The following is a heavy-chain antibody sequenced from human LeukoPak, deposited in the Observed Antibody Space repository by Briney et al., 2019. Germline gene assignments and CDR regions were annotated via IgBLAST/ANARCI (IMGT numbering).Heavy chain of an antibody. CDR2: VSGSGSTR. D-gene: IGHD7-27*01. CDR3: ARETGDFDS. J-gene: IGHJ4*02. Sequence: QPGGSLRLSCAASGFIFSRYSMNWVRQAPGKGLEWVSYVSGSGSTRYYADSVKGRFTISRDNSKSTVYLQMNSLRAEDTAVYYCARETGDFDSWGQGTLVIVSS. CDR1: GFIFSRYS. V-gene: IGHV3-48*01.